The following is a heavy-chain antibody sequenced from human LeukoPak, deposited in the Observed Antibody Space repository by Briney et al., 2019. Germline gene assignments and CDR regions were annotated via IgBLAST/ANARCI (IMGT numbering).Heavy chain of an antibody. J-gene: IGHJ4*02. CDR2: ISYSGST. CDR3: ARDSGSYCTTTTCYGGYYFDY. CDR1: GGSIRSSSYY. V-gene: IGHV4-39*02. Sequence: SETLSLTCTVSGGSIRSSSYYWGWIRQPPGKGLEWIGSISYSGSTYYNPSLKSRVTISVDTSKNQFSLTLSSVTAADTAVYYCARDSGSYCTTTTCYGGYYFDYWGQGTLVTVSS. D-gene: IGHD2-2*01.